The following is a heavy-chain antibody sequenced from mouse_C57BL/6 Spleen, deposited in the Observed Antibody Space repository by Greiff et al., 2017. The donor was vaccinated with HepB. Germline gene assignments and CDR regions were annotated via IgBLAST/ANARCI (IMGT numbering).Heavy chain of an antibody. CDR3: ARRGRDGYLWYFDV. V-gene: IGHV5-12*01. D-gene: IGHD2-3*01. CDR2: ISNGGGST. Sequence: EVKVEESGGGLVQPGGSLKLSCAASGFTFSDYYMYWVRQTPEKRLEWVAYISNGGGSTYYPDTVKGRFTISRDNAKNTLYLQMSRLKSEDTAMYYCARRGRDGYLWYFDVWGTGTTVTVSS. J-gene: IGHJ1*03. CDR1: GFTFSDYY.